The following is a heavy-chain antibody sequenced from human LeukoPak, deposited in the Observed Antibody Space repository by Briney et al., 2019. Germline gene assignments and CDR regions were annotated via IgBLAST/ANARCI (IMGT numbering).Heavy chain of an antibody. CDR1: GYTFTSYG. Sequence: ASVKVSCKASGYTFTSYGISWVRQAPGQGLEWMGWISAYNGNTNYAQKLQGRVTMTTDTSTSTAYMELRSLRSDDTAVYYCAGEYCSSTSCYIGINWFDPWGQGTLVTVSS. CDR3: AGEYCSSTSCYIGINWFDP. V-gene: IGHV1-18*01. D-gene: IGHD2-2*02. J-gene: IGHJ5*02. CDR2: ISAYNGNT.